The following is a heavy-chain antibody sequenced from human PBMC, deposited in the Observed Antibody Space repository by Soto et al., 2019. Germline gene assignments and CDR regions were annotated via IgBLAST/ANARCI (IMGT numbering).Heavy chain of an antibody. CDR2: IVPTVDTS. Sequence: QVQLVQSCSEVRQPASSVKVSCNTSGATVSSYAITWLRQATGQGLEWMGGIVPTVDTSTYAQKFQGRVTIPADKFTHTVYMELSSLRSDDTGVYYCVRVVAIAGYPDNWGQGNLVTISS. CDR3: VRVVAIAGYPDN. CDR1: GATVSSYA. V-gene: IGHV1-69*14. D-gene: IGHD5-18*01. J-gene: IGHJ4*02.